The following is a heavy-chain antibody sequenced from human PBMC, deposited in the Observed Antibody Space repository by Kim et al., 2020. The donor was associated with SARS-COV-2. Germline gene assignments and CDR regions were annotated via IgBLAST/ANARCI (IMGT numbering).Heavy chain of an antibody. J-gene: IGHJ6*03. CDR3: AREVVVVVAATPKDYYYYYMDV. Sequence: ASVKVSCKASGYTFTSYGISWVRQAPGQGLEWMGWISAYNGNTNYAQKLQGRVTMTTDTSTSTAYMELRSLRSDDMAVYYCAREVVVVVAATPKDYYYYYMDVWGKGTTVTVSS. CDR1: GYTFTSYG. D-gene: IGHD2-15*01. CDR2: ISAYNGNT. V-gene: IGHV1-18*03.